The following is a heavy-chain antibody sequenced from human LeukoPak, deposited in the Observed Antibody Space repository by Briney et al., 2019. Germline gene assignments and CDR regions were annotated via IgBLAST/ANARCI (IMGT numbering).Heavy chain of an antibody. V-gene: IGHV4-4*07. CDR1: GGSISSYY. CDR3: ARSGYCSSTICFWFVP. CDR2: TYTSGST. D-gene: IGHD2-2*01. J-gene: IGHJ5*02. Sequence: PSETLSLTCTVSGGSISSYYWSWIRQPAGKGLEWIGRTYTSGSTNYNPSLKSRVTMSVDTSKNQFSLKLSSVTAADTAVYYCARSGYCSSTICFWFVPWGQGTLVTVSS.